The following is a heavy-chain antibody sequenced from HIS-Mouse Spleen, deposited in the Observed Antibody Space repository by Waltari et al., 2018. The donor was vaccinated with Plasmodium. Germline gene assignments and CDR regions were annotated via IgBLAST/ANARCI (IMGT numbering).Heavy chain of an antibody. V-gene: IGHV3-30*18. CDR2: ISYDGSNK. Sequence: QVQLVESGGGVVQPGRSLRLSCAASGFTFSSYGMHWVRQAPGKGLEGVAVISYDGSNKNYADSVKGRFTISRDNSKNTLYLQMNSLRAEDTAVYYCAKDRRSSSWYVDYWGQGTLVTVSS. J-gene: IGHJ4*02. D-gene: IGHD6-13*01. CDR1: GFTFSSYG. CDR3: AKDRRSSSWYVDY.